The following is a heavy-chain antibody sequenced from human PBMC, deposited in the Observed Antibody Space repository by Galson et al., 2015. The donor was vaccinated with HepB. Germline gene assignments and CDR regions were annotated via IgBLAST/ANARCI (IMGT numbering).Heavy chain of an antibody. CDR1: GFSFSTYG. Sequence: LRLSCAASGFSFSTYGMSWVRQAPGKGLEWVSSISSNGDSTYYVDSVKGRFTISRDTSKNTLYLQMSSLRAEDTAVYYCAKRGRPKNAFFDSWGQGTLVTVSS. J-gene: IGHJ4*02. CDR2: ISSNGDST. CDR3: AKRGRPKNAFFDS. V-gene: IGHV3-23*01. D-gene: IGHD3-16*01.